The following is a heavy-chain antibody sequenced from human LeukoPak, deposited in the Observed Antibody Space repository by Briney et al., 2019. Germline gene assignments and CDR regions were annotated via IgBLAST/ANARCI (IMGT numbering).Heavy chain of an antibody. V-gene: IGHV1-69*05. CDR1: GYTFTRHY. J-gene: IGHJ4*02. Sequence: SVKVSCKASGYTFTRHYMNWVRQAPGQGLEWMGGIIPIFGTANYAQKFQGRVTITTDESTSTAYMELSSLRSEDTAVYYCARDPLGEYYFDYWGQGTLVTVSS. CDR3: ARDPLGEYYFDY. CDR2: IIPIFGTA.